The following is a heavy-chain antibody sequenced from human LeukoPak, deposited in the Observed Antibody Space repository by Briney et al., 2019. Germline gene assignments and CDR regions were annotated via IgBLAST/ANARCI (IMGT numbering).Heavy chain of an antibody. D-gene: IGHD6-13*01. Sequence: PGGSLRLSCAASGFIFDDYGMSWVRQAPGKGLEWVSGINWNGGSTGYGDSVEGRFTISRDHAKNSLYLQMNGLRAEDTALYYCARDLKRLAAVQPPEFDYRGQGTLVTVSS. CDR3: ARDLKRLAAVQPPEFDY. J-gene: IGHJ4*02. V-gene: IGHV3-20*04. CDR2: INWNGGST. CDR1: GFIFDDYG.